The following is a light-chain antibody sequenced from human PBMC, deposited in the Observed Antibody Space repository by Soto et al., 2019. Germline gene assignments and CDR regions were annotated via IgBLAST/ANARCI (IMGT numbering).Light chain of an antibody. V-gene: IGLV1-40*01. CDR3: QSYDSLSGSRV. CDR2: GNS. Sequence: QSVLTQPPSVSGAPGQRVTISCTGSSSNIGAGYDVHWYQQLPGAAPRLVIYGNSNRPSGVPVRFSASKSGTSASLAITGLQAEDEADYYCQSYDSLSGSRVFGGGAKLTVL. J-gene: IGLJ3*02. CDR1: SSNIGAGYD.